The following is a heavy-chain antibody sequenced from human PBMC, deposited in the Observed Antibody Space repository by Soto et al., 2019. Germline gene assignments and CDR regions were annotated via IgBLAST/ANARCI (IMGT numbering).Heavy chain of an antibody. J-gene: IGHJ4*02. D-gene: IGHD2-21*01. CDR3: ASGETTGSFDY. CDR1: GFTVSSNY. CDR2: IYSGGST. Sequence: XGSLRLSCAASGFTVSSNYMSWVRQAPGKGLEWVSVIYSGGSTYYADSVKGRFTISRDNSKNTLYLQMNSLRAEDTAVYYCASGETTGSFDYWGQGTLVTVSS. V-gene: IGHV3-53*01.